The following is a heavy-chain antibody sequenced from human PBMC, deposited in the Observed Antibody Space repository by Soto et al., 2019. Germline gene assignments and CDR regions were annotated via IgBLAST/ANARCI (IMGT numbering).Heavy chain of an antibody. D-gene: IGHD6-19*01. CDR3: ARASSGWTASSYSYFMDV. V-gene: IGHV6-1*01. Sequence: SQTLSLTCAISGDSVSSNSAAWNWIRQSPSRGLEWLGRTYYRSKWYNDYAVSVKSRITINPDTSKNQFSLQLNSVTPEDTALYYCARASSGWTASSYSYFMDVWGKGTTVTVSS. CDR1: GDSVSSNSAA. J-gene: IGHJ6*03. CDR2: TYYRSKWYN.